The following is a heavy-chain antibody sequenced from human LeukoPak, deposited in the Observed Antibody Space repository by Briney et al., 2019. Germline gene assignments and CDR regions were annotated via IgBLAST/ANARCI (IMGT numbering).Heavy chain of an antibody. CDR3: AKVSGPGSLYFDY. Sequence: GGSLRLSCAASGFTFSSYAMHWVRQAPGKGLEWVAVLSCGGSDTYYADSVKGRFTISRDNSKNTLYLQMNSLRVEDTAVYYCAKVSGPGSLYFDYWGQGTLVTFSS. D-gene: IGHD3-10*01. CDR1: GFTFSSYA. J-gene: IGHJ4*02. CDR2: LSCGGSDT. V-gene: IGHV3-30*07.